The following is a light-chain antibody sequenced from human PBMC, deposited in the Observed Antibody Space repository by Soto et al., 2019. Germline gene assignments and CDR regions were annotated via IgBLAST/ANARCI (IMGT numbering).Light chain of an antibody. CDR2: GAS. Sequence: EIVLRQSPATLSLSPGERAILSCRASESIRTFLAWYQQKPGHAPRLLIYGASNRATGIPARFSGSGSGADFALTISNLKPEDSAVYYCQQRGNLPPYTFGQGTKLEIK. J-gene: IGKJ2*01. CDR1: ESIRTF. CDR3: QQRGNLPPYT. V-gene: IGKV3-11*01.